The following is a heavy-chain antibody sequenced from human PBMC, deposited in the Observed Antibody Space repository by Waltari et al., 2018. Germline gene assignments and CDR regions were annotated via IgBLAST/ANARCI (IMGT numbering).Heavy chain of an antibody. D-gene: IGHD6-19*01. CDR3: AKAEIAVADPLFDY. J-gene: IGHJ4*02. Sequence: QVQLQESGPGLVKPSETLSLTCAVSGYSISSGYYWGWIRQPPGKGLEWIGSIYHSGSTYYNPSLKSRVTISVDTSKNQFSLKLSSVTAADTAVYYCAKAEIAVADPLFDYWGQGTLVTVSS. CDR1: GYSISSGYY. CDR2: IYHSGST. V-gene: IGHV4-38-2*01.